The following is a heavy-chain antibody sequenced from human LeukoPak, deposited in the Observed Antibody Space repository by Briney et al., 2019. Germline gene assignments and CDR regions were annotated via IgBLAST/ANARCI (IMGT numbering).Heavy chain of an antibody. V-gene: IGHV1-8*01. D-gene: IGHD6-19*01. Sequence: GASVKVSCKASGYTFTSYDINWVRQATGQGLEWMGWMNPNSGNTGYAQKFQGRVTMTRNTSISTAYMELSSLRSEDTAVYYCARGGCSSGWYPASDAFDIWGQGTMVTVSS. CDR2: MNPNSGNT. CDR3: ARGGCSSGWYPASDAFDI. CDR1: GYTFTSYD. J-gene: IGHJ3*02.